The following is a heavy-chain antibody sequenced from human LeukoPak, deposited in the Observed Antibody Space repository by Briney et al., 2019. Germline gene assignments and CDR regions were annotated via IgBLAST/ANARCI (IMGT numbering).Heavy chain of an antibody. J-gene: IGHJ4*02. CDR1: GFTFDDYA. D-gene: IGHD3-22*01. V-gene: IGHV3-9*01. Sequence: GGSLRLSCTASGFTFDDYAMHWVRQAPGKGPEWVSSISWNSVSITYADSLKGRFTTSRDNAKNSLYLEMNSLRTEDTALYYCAKGPYSSGYSIDSWGQGTLVTVSS. CDR3: AKGPYSSGYSIDS. CDR2: ISWNSVSI.